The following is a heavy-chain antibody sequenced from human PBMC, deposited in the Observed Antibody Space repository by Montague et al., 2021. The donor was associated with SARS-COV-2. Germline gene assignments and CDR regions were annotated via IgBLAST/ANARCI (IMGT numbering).Heavy chain of an antibody. D-gene: IGHD3-22*01. Sequence: SETLSLTCTVSGGSISSRSYYWGWIRQPPGKGLEWIGSIYYSGSTYYNPSIKSRVTISVDTSKSQFSLKLSSVTAADTAVYYCARFPTSYYYDSKAAPATPDAFDIWGQGTMVTVSS. CDR2: IYYSGST. J-gene: IGHJ3*02. CDR1: GGSISSRSYY. CDR3: ARFPTSYYYDSKAAPATPDAFDI. V-gene: IGHV4-39*01.